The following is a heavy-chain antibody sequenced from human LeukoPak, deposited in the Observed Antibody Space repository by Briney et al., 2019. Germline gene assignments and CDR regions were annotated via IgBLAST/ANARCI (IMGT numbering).Heavy chain of an antibody. V-gene: IGHV3-21*01. D-gene: IGHD6-19*01. Sequence: PGGSLRLSCAASGFTFSSYSMNWVRQAPGKGLEWGSSISSSSYIYYADSVTGRFTISRDNAKNSLYLQMNSLRAEDTAVYYCASLAVTYYYYYGMDVWGQGTTVTVSS. CDR3: ASLAVTYYYYYGMDV. CDR1: GFTFSSYS. J-gene: IGHJ6*02. CDR2: ISSSSYI.